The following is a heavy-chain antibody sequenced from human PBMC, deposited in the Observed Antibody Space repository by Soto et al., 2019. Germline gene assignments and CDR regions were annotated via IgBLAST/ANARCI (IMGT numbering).Heavy chain of an antibody. Sequence: EVQLVESGGGVVRPGGSLRLSCAASGFSSNDYGMSWVRQAPGKGLEWVSGINWNGGGTSYADSVKGRFTISRDNAKNSLYLQMNSLTTEDTALYYCARGYGSGSYLAYWGQGTLVTVSS. CDR3: ARGYGSGSYLAY. CDR2: INWNGGGT. J-gene: IGHJ4*02. D-gene: IGHD3-10*01. CDR1: GFSSNDYG. V-gene: IGHV3-20*04.